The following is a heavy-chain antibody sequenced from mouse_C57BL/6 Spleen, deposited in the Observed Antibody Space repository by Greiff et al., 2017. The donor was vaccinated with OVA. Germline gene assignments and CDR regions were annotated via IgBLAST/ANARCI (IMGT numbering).Heavy chain of an antibody. CDR1: GYSITSGYD. CDR3: AREGGYYGFAY. V-gene: IGHV3-1*01. CDR2: ISYSGST. D-gene: IGHD2-3*01. Sequence: VQLQQSGPGMVKPSQSLSLTCTVTGYSITSGYDWHWIRHFPGNNLEWMGYISYSGSTNYNPSLKSRISITHDTSKNHFFLKLNSVTTEDTATYYCAREGGYYGFAYWGQGTLVTVSA. J-gene: IGHJ3*01.